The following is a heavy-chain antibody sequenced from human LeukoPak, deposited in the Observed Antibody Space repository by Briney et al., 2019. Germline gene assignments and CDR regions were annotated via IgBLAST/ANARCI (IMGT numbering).Heavy chain of an antibody. CDR1: GGSISSYY. D-gene: IGHD1-26*01. Sequence: SETLSLTCTVSGGSISSYYWSWIRQPAGKGLEWIGRIYTSGSTNYNPSLKSRVTISVDTSKNQFSLSLRFGTAADTAVYYCAGSGSYDFDYWGQGTLVTVSS. V-gene: IGHV4-4*07. CDR3: AGSGSYDFDY. CDR2: IYTSGST. J-gene: IGHJ4*02.